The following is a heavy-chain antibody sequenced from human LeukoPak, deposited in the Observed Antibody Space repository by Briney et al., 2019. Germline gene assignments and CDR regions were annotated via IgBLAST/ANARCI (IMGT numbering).Heavy chain of an antibody. CDR2: IIPILGIA. D-gene: IGHD3-22*01. J-gene: IGHJ5*02. CDR1: GGTFSSYA. Sequence: GASVKVSCKASGGTFSSYAISWVRQAPGQGLEWMGRIIPILGIANYAQKFQGRVTITRDTSASTAYMELSSLRSEDTAVYYCARVTDSSGGPHPGNIWFDPWGQGTLVTVSS. V-gene: IGHV1-69*04. CDR3: ARVTDSSGGPHPGNIWFDP.